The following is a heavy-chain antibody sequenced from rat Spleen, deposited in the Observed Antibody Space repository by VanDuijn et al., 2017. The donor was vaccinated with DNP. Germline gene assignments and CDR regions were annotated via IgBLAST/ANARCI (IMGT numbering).Heavy chain of an antibody. CDR2: ISSGGST. Sequence: QVQLKESGPGLVQPSQTLSLTCTVSGFSLTSYGVSWVRQPPGKGLEWIAAISSGGSTYYNSALKSRLSISIDTSKRQVFLKMNSLQTEDTANYSCTRFQSTDLTWFAYWGQGTLVTVSS. CDR3: TRFQSTDLTWFAY. J-gene: IGHJ3*01. D-gene: IGHD1-6*01. V-gene: IGHV2S8*01. CDR1: GFSLTSYG.